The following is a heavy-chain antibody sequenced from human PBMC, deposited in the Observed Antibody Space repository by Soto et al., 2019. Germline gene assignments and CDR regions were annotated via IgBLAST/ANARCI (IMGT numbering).Heavy chain of an antibody. J-gene: IGHJ3*02. V-gene: IGHV4-38-2*02. Sequence: SETLSLTCTVSGYSINSGHYWAWIRQPPGKGLEWIGSVYHTGRTYSDPSLKSRVTISVDTSKNQCSLKMTPVTAADTAISLCARGSHIAVVTAAFDIWGKGTMVTVSS. D-gene: IGHD2-21*02. CDR1: GYSINSGHY. CDR3: ARGSHIAVVTAAFDI. CDR2: VYHTGRT.